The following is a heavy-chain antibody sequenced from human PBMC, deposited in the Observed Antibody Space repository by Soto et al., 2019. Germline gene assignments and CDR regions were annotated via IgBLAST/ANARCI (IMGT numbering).Heavy chain of an antibody. CDR3: THRLVGSGQGY. Sequence: QITLEETGPTLVKPTQTLTLTCTFSGFSLTTGRVGVGWIRQHPGKAREWLAVIHWNDDNHDRPSLKSRLTITKDTSKNQVVLTLTNMDPVDTATYYCTHRLVGSGQGYWGQGTLVTVSS. CDR1: GFSLTTGRVG. CDR2: IHWNDDN. V-gene: IGHV2-5*01. J-gene: IGHJ4*02. D-gene: IGHD2-15*01.